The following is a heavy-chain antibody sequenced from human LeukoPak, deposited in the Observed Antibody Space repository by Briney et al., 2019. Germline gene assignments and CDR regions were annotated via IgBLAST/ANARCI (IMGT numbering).Heavy chain of an antibody. Sequence: ASVKVSCKASGYTFTGYYMHWVRQAPGQGLEWMGWINPNSGGTNYAQKFQGRVTMTRDTSISTAYMELSRLRSDDTALYYCARASRYYDILTGYPGGDYWGQGTLVTVSS. V-gene: IGHV1-2*02. CDR1: GYTFTGYY. CDR2: INPNSGGT. J-gene: IGHJ4*02. CDR3: ARASRYYDILTGYPGGDY. D-gene: IGHD3-9*01.